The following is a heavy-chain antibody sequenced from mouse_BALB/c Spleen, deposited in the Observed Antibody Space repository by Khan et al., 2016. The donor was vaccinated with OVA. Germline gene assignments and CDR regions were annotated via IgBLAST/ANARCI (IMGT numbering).Heavy chain of an antibody. J-gene: IGHJ2*01. D-gene: IGHD1-1*01. CDR2: ISYSGRT. Sequence: EVQLQESGPGLVKPSQSLSLTCTVTGYSITSDYAWNWIRQFPENKLEWMGYISYSGRTSYNPSLKSRISITRDTSKNQFFLPLNSVTTEDTATYSCARAVTITTVVATDFDYWGQGTTLTVSS. CDR1: GYSITSDYA. CDR3: ARAVTITTVVATDFDY. V-gene: IGHV3-2*02.